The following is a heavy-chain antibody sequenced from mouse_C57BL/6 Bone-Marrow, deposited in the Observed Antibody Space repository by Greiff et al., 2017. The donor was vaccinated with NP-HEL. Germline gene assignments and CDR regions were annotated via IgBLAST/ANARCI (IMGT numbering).Heavy chain of an antibody. J-gene: IGHJ2*01. CDR2: IHPNSGST. V-gene: IGHV1-64*01. CDR1: GYTFTSYW. CDR3: ARWDITTVVVHFDY. Sequence: QVQLQQPGAELVKPGASVKLSCKASGYTFTSYWMHWVKQRPGQGLEWIGMIHPNSGSTNYNEKFKSKATLTVDKSSSTAYMQLSSLTSEDSAVYYCARWDITTVVVHFDYWGQGTTLTVSS. D-gene: IGHD1-1*01.